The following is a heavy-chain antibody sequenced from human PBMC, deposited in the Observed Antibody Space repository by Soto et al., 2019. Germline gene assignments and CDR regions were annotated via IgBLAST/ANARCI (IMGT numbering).Heavy chain of an antibody. V-gene: IGHV4-31*03. CDR2: IYYSGST. CDR3: ARDQGGSIAARPYYFDY. D-gene: IGHD6-6*01. J-gene: IGHJ4*02. CDR1: GGSISSGGYY. Sequence: SETLSLTCTVSGGSISSGGYYWSWIRQHPGKGLEWIGYIYYSGSTYYNPSLKSRVTISADTSKNQFSLKLSSVTAADTAVYYCARDQGGSIAARPYYFDYWGQGTLVTVSS.